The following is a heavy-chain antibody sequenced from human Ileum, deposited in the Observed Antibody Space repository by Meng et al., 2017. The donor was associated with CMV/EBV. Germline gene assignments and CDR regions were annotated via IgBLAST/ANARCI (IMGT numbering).Heavy chain of an antibody. Sequence: SGFTCNDLWMAWVRQAPGKGLEWVSHIRDSSNTIPYADSVRGRFAVSRDNAENSLFLQMDSLRVEDTAVYYCARLSTLAGAGSFDYWGLGTLVTVSS. CDR3: ARLSTLAGAGSFDY. J-gene: IGHJ4*02. CDR2: IRDSSNTI. D-gene: IGHD6-13*01. CDR1: GFTCNDLW. V-gene: IGHV3-11*04.